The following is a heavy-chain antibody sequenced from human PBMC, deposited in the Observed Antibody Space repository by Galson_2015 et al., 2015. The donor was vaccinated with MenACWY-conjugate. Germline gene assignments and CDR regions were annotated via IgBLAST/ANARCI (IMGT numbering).Heavy chain of an antibody. Sequence: ETLSLTCTVSGGSISSSSYYWGWIRQPPGKGLEWIGSIYYSGSTYYNPSLKSRVTISVDTSKNQFSLKLSSVTAADTAVYYCARKGHWYGDYAINWFDPWGQGTLVTVSS. CDR2: IYYSGST. J-gene: IGHJ5*02. D-gene: IGHD4-17*01. V-gene: IGHV4-39*01. CDR3: ARKGHWYGDYAINWFDP. CDR1: GGSISSSSYY.